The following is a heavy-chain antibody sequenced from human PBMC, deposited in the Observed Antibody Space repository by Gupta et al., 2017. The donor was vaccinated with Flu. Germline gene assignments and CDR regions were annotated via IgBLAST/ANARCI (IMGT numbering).Heavy chain of an antibody. CDR2: ISGSGGST. CDR1: GFTFSSYA. D-gene: IGHD6-13*01. J-gene: IGHJ6*02. V-gene: IGHV3-23*01. CDR3: AKEGQQLSYYYYGMDV. Sequence: EVQLLESGGGLVQPGGSLRLSCAASGFTFSSYAMRWVRQAPGKGLEWVSAISGSGGSTYYADSVKGRFTISRDNSKNTLYLQMNSLRAEDTAVYYCAKEGQQLSYYYYGMDVWGQGTTVTVSS.